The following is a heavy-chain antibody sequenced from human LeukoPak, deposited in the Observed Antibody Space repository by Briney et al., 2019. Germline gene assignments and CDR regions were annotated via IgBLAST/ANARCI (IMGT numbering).Heavy chain of an antibody. V-gene: IGHV3-66*01. D-gene: IGHD5-18*01. J-gene: IGHJ4*02. CDR2: IYVGGST. CDR3: ATRPDGYDLPYFDY. Sequence: GGSLRLPCAASGLSVSKKYMSWVRQAPGKGLEWVSVIYVGGSTYYADSVRGRFTISRDNSKNTLYLQMNSLRVDDTAVYYCATRPDGYDLPYFDYWGQGTLVTVSS. CDR1: GLSVSKKY.